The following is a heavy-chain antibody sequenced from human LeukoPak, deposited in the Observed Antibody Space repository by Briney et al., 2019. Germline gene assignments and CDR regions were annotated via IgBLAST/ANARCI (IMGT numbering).Heavy chain of an antibody. CDR2: IYYSGST. CDR3: ARGGYSYGSGEYYFDY. Sequence: SETLSLTCTVSGGSISSYYWSWIRQPPGRGLGWIGYIYYSGSTNYNPSLKSRVTISVDTSKNQFSLKLSSVTAADTAVYYCARGGYSYGSGEYYFDYWGQGTLVTVSS. V-gene: IGHV4-59*01. J-gene: IGHJ4*02. D-gene: IGHD5-18*01. CDR1: GGSISSYY.